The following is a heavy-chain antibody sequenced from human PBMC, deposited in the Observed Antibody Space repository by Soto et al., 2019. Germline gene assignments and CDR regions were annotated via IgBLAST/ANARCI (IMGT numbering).Heavy chain of an antibody. CDR1: GGSISSYY. D-gene: IGHD3-9*01. CDR2: IYSSGTT. V-gene: IGHV4-4*09. CDR3: ARVDNVLPGLSYFDY. Sequence: AETLSLTGTVSGGSISSYYWTWIRQAPGKGLEWIGYIYSSGTTYYNPSLKSRVTISVDTSMNQISLKLTSVTAADTAVYLCARVDNVLPGLSYFDYWGQGTLVTVSS. J-gene: IGHJ4*02.